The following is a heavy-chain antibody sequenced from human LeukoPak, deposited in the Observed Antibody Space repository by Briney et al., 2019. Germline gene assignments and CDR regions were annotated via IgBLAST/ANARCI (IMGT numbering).Heavy chain of an antibody. CDR3: ARDVRDTQNAFDI. Sequence: TSQTLSLTCTVSGVSISSGDYCWRWLREPRGKGLEWIGYFYYSRSTYYNPSLKSRVTISVDTSKNQFSLKLISVTAADTAVYYCARDVRDTQNAFDIWGQGTMVTVSS. CDR1: GVSISSGDYC. V-gene: IGHV4-30-4*01. J-gene: IGHJ3*02. CDR2: FYYSRST.